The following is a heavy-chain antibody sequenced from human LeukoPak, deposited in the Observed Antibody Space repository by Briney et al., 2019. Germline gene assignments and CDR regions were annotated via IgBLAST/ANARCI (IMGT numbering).Heavy chain of an antibody. CDR2: IYYSGST. Sequence: KPSETLSLTCTVSGGSISSYYWSWIRQPPGKGLEWIGYIYYSGSTNYNPSLKSRVTISVDTSKTQFSLKLSSVTAADTAVYYCARVRAVTADAFDIWGQGTMVTVSS. CDR3: ARVRAVTADAFDI. J-gene: IGHJ3*02. CDR1: GGSISSYY. D-gene: IGHD4-17*01. V-gene: IGHV4-59*01.